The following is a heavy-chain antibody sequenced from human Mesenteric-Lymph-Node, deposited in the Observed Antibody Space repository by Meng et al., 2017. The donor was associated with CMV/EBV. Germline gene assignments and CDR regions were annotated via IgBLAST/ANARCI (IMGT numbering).Heavy chain of an antibody. CDR3: ARAGVGHWNYVNY. CDR1: GFTFSDYY. J-gene: IGHJ4*02. CDR2: IDSDGNTV. V-gene: IGHV3-11*04. D-gene: IGHD1-7*01. Sequence: GESLKISCAASGFTFSDYYMTWIRQAPGKGLDWIAYIDSDGNTVYYADSVKGRLIISRDNAKDSLYLQMNGLRAEDTAVYYCARAGVGHWNYVNYWGQGTLVTVSS.